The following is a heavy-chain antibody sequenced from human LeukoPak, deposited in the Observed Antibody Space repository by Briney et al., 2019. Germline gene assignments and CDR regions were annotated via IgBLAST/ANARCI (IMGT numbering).Heavy chain of an antibody. CDR3: VRDQMTTRVSRDDY. V-gene: IGHV3-23*01. CDR2: ISGSGATT. D-gene: IGHD5-24*01. J-gene: IGHJ4*02. Sequence: GGSLRLSCAASEFTFRSYAMSWVRQAPGKGLEWVSAISGSGATTYSADSVKGRFTISRDNSKNTLYLQMNSLRAEDTAVYYCVRDQMTTRVSRDDYWGQGTLVTVSS. CDR1: EFTFRSYA.